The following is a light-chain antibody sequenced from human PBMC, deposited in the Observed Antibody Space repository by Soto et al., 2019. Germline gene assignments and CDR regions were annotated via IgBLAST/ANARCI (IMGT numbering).Light chain of an antibody. J-gene: IGLJ2*01. CDR2: RNY. Sequence: QSVLTQPPSASGTPGQTVTISCSGSSCNIGSNYVYSYSQLPGTGPKLLIYRNYQRPSGVPDRFSGSKSATSTSLAISRGLSEDEDDYYCAAWDDSQSGHEIFGRGTKLTVL. V-gene: IGLV1-47*01. CDR1: SCNIGSNY. CDR3: AAWDDSQSGHEI.